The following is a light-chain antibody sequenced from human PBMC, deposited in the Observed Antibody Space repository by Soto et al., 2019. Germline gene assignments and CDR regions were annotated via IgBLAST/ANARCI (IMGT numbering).Light chain of an antibody. J-gene: IGKJ1*01. CDR1: QTINFY. CDR2: DAS. Sequence: DIQMTQSPSSLSASVGGRVTITCRASQTINFYLNWYQQKPGKAPKLLISDASRLHSGVPPRFSGSGSGTDFTLTISGLQPEDFPSYYCQQSYSSPQTFGQGTKVEIK. CDR3: QQSYSSPQT. V-gene: IGKV1-39*01.